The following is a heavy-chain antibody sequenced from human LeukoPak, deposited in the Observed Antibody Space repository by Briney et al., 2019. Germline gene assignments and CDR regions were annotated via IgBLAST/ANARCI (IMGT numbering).Heavy chain of an antibody. J-gene: IGHJ3*02. D-gene: IGHD3-22*01. CDR1: GGSISSYY. CDR3: ARESNYDSSGYLLDI. V-gene: IGHV4-59*01. Sequence: SETLSLTCTDSGGSISSYYWSWIRQPPGKGLEWIGYIYYSGSTDYNPSLKSRVTISIDTSKNQFSLRLSSVTAADTAVYYCARESNYDSSGYLLDIWGQGTMVTVSS. CDR2: IYYSGST.